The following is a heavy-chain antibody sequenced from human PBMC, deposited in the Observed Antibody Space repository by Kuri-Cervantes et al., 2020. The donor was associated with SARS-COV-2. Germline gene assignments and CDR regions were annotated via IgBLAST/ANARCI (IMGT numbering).Heavy chain of an antibody. Sequence: ASVKVSCKASGYTFTSYDINWVRQATGQGLEWMGWINPNSGGTNYAQKFQGRVTMTRDTSISTAYMELSRLRSDDTAVYYCARAAMAVYYFDYWGQGTLVTVSS. J-gene: IGHJ4*02. V-gene: IGHV1-2*02. CDR3: ARAAMAVYYFDY. CDR1: GYTFTSYD. D-gene: IGHD5-18*01. CDR2: INPNSGGT.